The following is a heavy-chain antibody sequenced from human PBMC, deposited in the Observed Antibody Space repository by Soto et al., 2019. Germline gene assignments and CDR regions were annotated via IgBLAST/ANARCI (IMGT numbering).Heavy chain of an antibody. CDR3: AKAQSRAYPPDDY. CDR1: GFTFSSYG. J-gene: IGHJ4*02. Sequence: QVQLVESGGGVVQPGRSLRLSCAASGFTFSSYGMHWVRQAPGKGLEWVAVISYDGSNKYYADSVKGRFTISRDNSKNTLYLQMNSLRAEDTAVYYCAKAQSRAYPPDDYWGQVTLVTVSS. D-gene: IGHD2-2*01. CDR2: ISYDGSNK. V-gene: IGHV3-30*18.